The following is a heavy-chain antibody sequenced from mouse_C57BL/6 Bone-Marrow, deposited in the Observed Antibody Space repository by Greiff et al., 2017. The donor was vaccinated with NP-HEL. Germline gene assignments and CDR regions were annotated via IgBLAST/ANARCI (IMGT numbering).Heavy chain of an antibody. J-gene: IGHJ1*03. V-gene: IGHV14-4*01. Sequence: VQLQQSGAELVRPGASVKLSCTASGFNIKDDYMHWVKPRPEPGLEWIGWIDPENGDTEYASKFQGKATITADTSVNTAYLQLSSLTSEDTAVYYCTTRGGSRYWYFDVWGTGTTVTVSS. D-gene: IGHD1-1*01. CDR3: TTRGGSRYWYFDV. CDR2: IDPENGDT. CDR1: GFNIKDDY.